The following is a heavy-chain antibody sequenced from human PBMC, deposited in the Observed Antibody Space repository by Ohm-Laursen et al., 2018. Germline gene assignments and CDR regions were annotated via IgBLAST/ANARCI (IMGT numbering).Heavy chain of an antibody. CDR3: ARFYLRENCFDS. Sequence: TLSLTCTVSGGSITSGGDYWSWIRQHPGKGLEWIGYIYYSGSTYYNPSLKSLPTISVDTSKNQFSLELTSVTAADTAVYYCARFYLRENCFDSWGQGALVTVSS. J-gene: IGHJ4*02. CDR1: GGSITSGGDY. D-gene: IGHD2/OR15-2a*01. CDR2: IYYSGST. V-gene: IGHV4-31*01.